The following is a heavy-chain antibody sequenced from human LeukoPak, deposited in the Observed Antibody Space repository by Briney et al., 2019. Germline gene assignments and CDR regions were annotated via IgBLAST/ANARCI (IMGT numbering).Heavy chain of an antibody. J-gene: IGHJ6*03. V-gene: IGHV3-30*02. CDR1: GFTFSSYG. Sequence: GVSLRLSCAASGFTFSSYGMHWVRQAPGKGLEWVAFIRYDGSNKYYADSVKGRFTIPRDNSKNTLYLQMNSLRAEDTAVYYCAKQVTVAGYYYYYMDVWGKGTTVTVSS. D-gene: IGHD6-19*01. CDR2: IRYDGSNK. CDR3: AKQVTVAGYYYYYMDV.